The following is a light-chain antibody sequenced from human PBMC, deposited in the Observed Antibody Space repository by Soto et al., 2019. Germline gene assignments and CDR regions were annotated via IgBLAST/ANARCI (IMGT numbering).Light chain of an antibody. Sequence: DIQMTQSPSTLSASVGDRVAITCRASQDISKWLAWYQQKPGKPPKLLIYDASGLDSGVPSRLSGSGYGTEFTLTISGLQPEDFATFYCQQYDSFPWTFGPGTKVDIK. CDR3: QQYDSFPWT. J-gene: IGKJ1*01. CDR2: DAS. CDR1: QDISKW. V-gene: IGKV1-5*01.